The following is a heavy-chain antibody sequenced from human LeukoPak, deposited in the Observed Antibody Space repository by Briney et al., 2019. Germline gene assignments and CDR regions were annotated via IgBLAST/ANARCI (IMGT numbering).Heavy chain of an antibody. D-gene: IGHD3-9*01. Sequence: GGSLRLSCAASGFTFDDYAMHWVRQAPGKGLEWVSGISWNSGSIGYADSVKGRFTISRDNAKNSLYLQMNSLRAEDTALYYCAKDSPLRYFVNWGQGTLVTVSS. CDR2: ISWNSGSI. V-gene: IGHV3-9*01. J-gene: IGHJ4*02. CDR3: AKDSPLRYFVN. CDR1: GFTFDDYA.